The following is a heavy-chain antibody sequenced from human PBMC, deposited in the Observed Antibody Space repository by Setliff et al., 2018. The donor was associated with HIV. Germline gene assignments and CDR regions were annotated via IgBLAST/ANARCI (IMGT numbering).Heavy chain of an antibody. J-gene: IGHJ6*03. Sequence: SETLSLTCTVSGGSISSHYWSWIRQPPGKGLEWIGEVSPSGITNYNPPLKSRVTISLDTSKSQFSLNLSSVTAADTAVYYCAREVKLTPYRHYYYYMDVWGKGTTVTVSS. CDR3: AREVKLTPYRHYYYYMDV. CDR1: GGSISSHY. D-gene: IGHD3-16*01. CDR2: VSPSGIT. V-gene: IGHV4-4*08.